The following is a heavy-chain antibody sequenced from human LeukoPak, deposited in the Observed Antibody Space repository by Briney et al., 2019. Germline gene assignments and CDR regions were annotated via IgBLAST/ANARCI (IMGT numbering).Heavy chain of an antibody. Sequence: GGSLRLSCAASGFTFSSYSMNWVRQAPGKGLEWVSSISSSSSYIYYADSVKGRFTISRGNAKNSLYLQMNSLRAEDTAVYYCARDGNNAGMDYYGMDVWGQGTTVTVSS. CDR2: ISSSSSYI. V-gene: IGHV3-21*01. J-gene: IGHJ6*02. CDR3: ARDGNNAGMDYYGMDV. D-gene: IGHD3-10*01. CDR1: GFTFSSYS.